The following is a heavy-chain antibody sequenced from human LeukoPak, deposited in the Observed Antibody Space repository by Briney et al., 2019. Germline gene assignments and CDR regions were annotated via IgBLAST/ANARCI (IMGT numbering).Heavy chain of an antibody. J-gene: IGHJ5*02. Sequence: PGGSLRLSCAASAFTFSRSAMSWVRQAPGKGLEWVTGIAFDGSRKHYADSVKGRFTISRDNARNTMDLQMNSLRVEDTAVYHCTRYDSSRFDPWGQGTLVIVSS. CDR2: IAFDGSRK. CDR3: TRYDSSRFDP. D-gene: IGHD3-3*01. CDR1: AFTFSRSA. V-gene: IGHV3-30*03.